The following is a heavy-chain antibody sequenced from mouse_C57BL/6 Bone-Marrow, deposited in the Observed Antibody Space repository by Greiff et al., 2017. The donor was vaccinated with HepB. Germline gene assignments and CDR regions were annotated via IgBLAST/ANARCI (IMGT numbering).Heavy chain of an antibody. Sequence: EVQRVESVAELVRPGASVKLSCTASGFNIKNTYMHWVKQRPEQGLEWIGRIDPANGNTKYAPKFQGKATITADTSSNTAYLQLSSLTSEDTAIYYCARRGTTVVAPYAMDYWGQGTSVTVSS. CDR1: GFNIKNTY. J-gene: IGHJ4*01. CDR2: IDPANGNT. V-gene: IGHV14-3*01. D-gene: IGHD1-1*01. CDR3: ARRGTTVVAPYAMDY.